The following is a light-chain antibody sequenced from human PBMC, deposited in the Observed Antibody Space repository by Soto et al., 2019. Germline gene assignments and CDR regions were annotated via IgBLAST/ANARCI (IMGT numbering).Light chain of an antibody. Sequence: QSVLTQPPSVSPAPGQKVTISFSGSSTNIGNNYVSWYQQLPGTAPKLLIYENNKRPSGIPDRFSGSKSGTSATLGITGLQTGDDVDYYSGTWDSSLTAGVFGGGTKL. CDR3: GTWDSSLTAGV. V-gene: IGLV1-51*02. J-gene: IGLJ3*02. CDR1: STNIGNNY. CDR2: ENN.